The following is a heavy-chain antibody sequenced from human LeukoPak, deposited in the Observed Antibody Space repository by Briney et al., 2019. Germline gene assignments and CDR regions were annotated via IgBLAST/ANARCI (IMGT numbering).Heavy chain of an antibody. Sequence: PSETLSLTCTVSGGSISSYYWSWIRQPPGKGLEWIGYIYYSGSTNYNPSLKSRVTISVDTSKNQFSLKLSSVTAADTAVYYCARVQSRDGYPNWHFSPFDYWGQGTLVTVSS. J-gene: IGHJ4*02. D-gene: IGHD5-24*01. CDR2: IYYSGST. CDR1: GGSISSYY. CDR3: ARVQSRDGYPNWHFSPFDY. V-gene: IGHV4-59*01.